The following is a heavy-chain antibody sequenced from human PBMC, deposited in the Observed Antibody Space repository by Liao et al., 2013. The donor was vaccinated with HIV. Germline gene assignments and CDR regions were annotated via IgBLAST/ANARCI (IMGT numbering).Heavy chain of an antibody. J-gene: IGHJ5*02. CDR1: GGTFRDYY. Sequence: QVQLPQWGAGLLKPSETLSRTCAVYGGTFRDYYWAWIRQSPGKGLEWIGEINHSGGTNYNPSLKGRVTISVDTSKNQFSQKLISVTAADTAVYYCARAAAGTGGGDWFDPWGQGTLVTVSS. D-gene: IGHD6-13*01. CDR3: ARAAAGTGGGDWFDP. V-gene: IGHV4-34*08. CDR2: INHSGGT.